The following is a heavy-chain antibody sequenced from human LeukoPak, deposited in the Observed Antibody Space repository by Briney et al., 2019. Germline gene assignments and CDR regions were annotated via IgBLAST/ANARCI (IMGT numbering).Heavy chain of an antibody. J-gene: IGHJ3*02. CDR1: GGSISSSNYY. V-gene: IGHV4-39*01. Sequence: SETLSLTCTVSGGSISSSNYYWGWIRQPPGKGLEWIGTIYYNGKTYYNPSLKSRVTIYGDTSKKQFSLKLTSVTAADTAVYYCARHFTMIVVVLDAFDIWGQGTMVTVSS. CDR3: ARHFTMIVVVLDAFDI. D-gene: IGHD3-22*01. CDR2: IYYNGKT.